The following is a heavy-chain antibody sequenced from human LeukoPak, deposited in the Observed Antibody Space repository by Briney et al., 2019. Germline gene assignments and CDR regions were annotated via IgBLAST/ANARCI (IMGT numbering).Heavy chain of an antibody. CDR2: INHSGST. J-gene: IGHJ3*02. CDR1: GGSFSGYY. Sequence: PSETLSLTCAVYGGSFSGYYWSWIRQPPGKGLEWIGEINHSGSTNYNPSLKSRVTISVDTSKNQISLKLSSVTAADTAVYYCACYCSGGSCYSAGGDAFDIWGQGTMVTVSS. D-gene: IGHD2-15*01. CDR3: ACYCSGGSCYSAGGDAFDI. V-gene: IGHV4-34*01.